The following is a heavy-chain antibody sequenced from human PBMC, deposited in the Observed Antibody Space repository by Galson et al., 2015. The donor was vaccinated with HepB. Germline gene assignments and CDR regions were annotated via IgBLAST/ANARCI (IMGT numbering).Heavy chain of an antibody. CDR3: AKEGDGGKQLLSYGMDV. V-gene: IGHV3-30*18. Sequence: SLRLSCAASGFTFSSYGMHWVRQAPGKGLEWVAVISYDGSNKYYADSVKGRFTISRDNSKNTLYLQMNSLRAEDTAVYYCAKEGDGGKQLLSYGMDVWGQGTTVTVSS. CDR2: ISYDGSNK. CDR1: GFTFSSYG. J-gene: IGHJ6*02. D-gene: IGHD4-23*01.